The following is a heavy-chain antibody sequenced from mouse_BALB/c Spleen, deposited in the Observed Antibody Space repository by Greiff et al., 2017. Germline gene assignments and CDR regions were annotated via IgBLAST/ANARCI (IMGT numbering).Heavy chain of an antibody. Sequence: EVQVVESGAELVKPGASVKLSCTASGFNIKDTYMHWVKQRPEQGLEWIGRIDPANGNTKYDPKFQGKATITADTSSNTAYLQLSSLTSEDTAVYYCARSGGTSYWGQGTTLTVSS. CDR1: GFNIKDTY. CDR2: IDPANGNT. J-gene: IGHJ2*01. CDR3: ARSGGTSY. V-gene: IGHV14-3*02. D-gene: IGHD1-1*02.